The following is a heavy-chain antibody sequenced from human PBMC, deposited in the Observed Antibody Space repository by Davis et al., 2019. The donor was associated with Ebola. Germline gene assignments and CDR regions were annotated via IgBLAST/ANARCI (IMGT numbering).Heavy chain of an antibody. CDR2: INHSGST. CDR3: ARHDYDFWSGYYTGDWFDP. D-gene: IGHD3-3*01. J-gene: IGHJ5*02. CDR1: GDSISSSNL. V-gene: IGHV4-4*02. Sequence: MPSETLSLTCTVSGDSISSSNLWSWVRQPPGKGLEWIGEINHSGSTNYNPSLKSRVTISVDTSKNQFSLKLSSVTAADTAVYYCARHDYDFWSGYYTGDWFDPWGQGTLVTVSS.